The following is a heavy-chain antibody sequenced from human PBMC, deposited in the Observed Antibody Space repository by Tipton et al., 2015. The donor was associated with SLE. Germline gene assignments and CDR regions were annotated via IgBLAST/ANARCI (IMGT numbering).Heavy chain of an antibody. J-gene: IGHJ4*02. Sequence: GSLRLSCAASGFTFSNYWMSWVRQAPGKRLEWVANMKEDGREKYYVDSVKGRFTISRDNAKNSLYLHMNSLRAEDTAVYYCARDFWAGTGLPDYWGQGALVTVSS. D-gene: IGHD1-14*01. CDR1: GFTFSNYW. CDR2: MKEDGREK. V-gene: IGHV3-7*03. CDR3: ARDFWAGTGLPDY.